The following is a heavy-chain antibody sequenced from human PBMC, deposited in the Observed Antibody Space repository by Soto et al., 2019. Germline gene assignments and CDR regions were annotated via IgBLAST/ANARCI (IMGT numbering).Heavy chain of an antibody. CDR1: GGSISSSSYY. V-gene: IGHV4-39*01. CDR2: IYYSGST. J-gene: IGHJ6*02. CDR3: ATLLSRGYSYGYYYYYGMDV. Sequence: SETLSLTCTVSGGSISSSSYYWGWIRQPPGKGLEWIGSIYYSGSTYYNPSLKSRVTISVDTSKNQFSLKLSSVTAADTAVYYCATLLSRGYSYGYYYYYGMDVWGQGTTVTVSS. D-gene: IGHD5-18*01.